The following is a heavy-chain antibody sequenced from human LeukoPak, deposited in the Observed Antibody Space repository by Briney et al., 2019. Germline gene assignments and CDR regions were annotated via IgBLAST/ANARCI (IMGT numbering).Heavy chain of an antibody. CDR3: ARDKHDIIGEYTPTFFDH. J-gene: IGHJ4*02. CDR2: LSSSSRTT. V-gene: IGHV3-48*02. CDR1: AFSFSAYS. Sequence: PGGSLRLSCAASAFSFSAYSMNWVRQAPGKGLEWVSYLSSSSRTTYYADSVKGRFTISRDNAKNSLYLQMNSLRDEDTAVYYCARDKHDIIGEYTPTFFDHWGQGTLVTVSS. D-gene: IGHD3-22*01.